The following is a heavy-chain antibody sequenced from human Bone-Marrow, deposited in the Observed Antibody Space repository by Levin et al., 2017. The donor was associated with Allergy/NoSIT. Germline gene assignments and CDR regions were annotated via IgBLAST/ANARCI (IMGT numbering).Heavy chain of an antibody. Sequence: RGESLKISCAASGFTVSNHYMSWVRQPPGKGLEWVSLIYSVGTTHYADSVRGRFTISRDHSENTLYLQMNNLRAEDTAVYYCARNPGSTNWSWGQGTLVTVSS. D-gene: IGHD6-13*01. CDR2: IYSVGTT. V-gene: IGHV3-53*01. CDR1: GFTVSNHY. CDR3: ARNPGSTNWS. J-gene: IGHJ4*02.